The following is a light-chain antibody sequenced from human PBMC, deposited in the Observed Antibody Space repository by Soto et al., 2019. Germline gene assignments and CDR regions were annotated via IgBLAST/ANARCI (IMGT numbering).Light chain of an antibody. CDR2: EVF. CDR3: SSYAGSNNFDV. V-gene: IGLV2-8*01. CDR1: RSDVGGYNY. Sequence: SALTPPPSASGSPGQSVTISCTGTRSDVGGYNYVSWYQQHPGKAPKLMIYEVFKRPSGVPDRFSGSKSGNTASLTVSGLQAEDEADYYCSSYAGSNNFDVFGTGTKLTVL. J-gene: IGLJ1*01.